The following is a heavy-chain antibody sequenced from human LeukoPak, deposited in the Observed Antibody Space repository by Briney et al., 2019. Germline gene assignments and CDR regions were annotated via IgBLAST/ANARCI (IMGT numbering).Heavy chain of an antibody. CDR1: GFTFSTNA. V-gene: IGHV3-23*01. Sequence: GGSLRLSCAGSGFTFSTNAMGWVRQAPGEGLEWVSSIKGGGGDPFYADSVRGRFTISRDKSKNTLYLQLNSLRAEDTAAYFCAQGGHDYNPFYCWGQGTLVTVSS. D-gene: IGHD4-11*01. CDR3: AQGGHDYNPFYC. J-gene: IGHJ4*02. CDR2: IKGGGGDP.